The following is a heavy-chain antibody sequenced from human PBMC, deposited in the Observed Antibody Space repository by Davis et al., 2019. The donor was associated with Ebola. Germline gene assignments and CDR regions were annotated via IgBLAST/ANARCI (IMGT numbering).Heavy chain of an antibody. V-gene: IGHV4-34*01. CDR3: SSESVAAVGTPFDY. Sequence: MPSETLSLTCAVYGGSFSGYYWSWIRQPPGKGLEWIGEINHSGSTNYNPSLKSRVTISVDTSKNQFSLQLNSVTPEDTAVYYCSSESVAAVGTPFDYWGQGTLVIVSS. D-gene: IGHD6-13*01. CDR1: GGSFSGYY. CDR2: INHSGST. J-gene: IGHJ4*02.